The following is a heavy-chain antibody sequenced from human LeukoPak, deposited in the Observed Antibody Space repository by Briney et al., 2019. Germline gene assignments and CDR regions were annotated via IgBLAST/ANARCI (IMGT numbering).Heavy chain of an antibody. J-gene: IGHJ4*02. CDR2: IKSETDGGAK. CDR1: GFNFNYAW. V-gene: IGHV3-15*01. Sequence: GGSLRLSCAASGFNFNYAWMTRVRQAPGKGLEWVGRIKSETDGGAKDYAAPVKGRFSISRDDSKSILYLEMTSLKTEDTAVYYCTTLVGAPTYWGQGTLVTVSS. D-gene: IGHD1-26*01. CDR3: TTLVGAPTY.